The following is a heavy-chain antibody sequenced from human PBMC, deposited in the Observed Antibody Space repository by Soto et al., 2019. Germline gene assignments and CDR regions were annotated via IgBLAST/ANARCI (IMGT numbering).Heavy chain of an antibody. D-gene: IGHD6-13*01. CDR2: IYHSGST. Sequence: PSETLSLTCAVSGGSISSSNWWSWVRQPPGKGLEWIGEIYHSGSTNYNPSLKSRVSISVDKSKNQFSLKLSSVTAADTAVYYCARVIATAINWFDPWGQGTLLTVSS. V-gene: IGHV4-4*02. CDR3: ARVIATAINWFDP. J-gene: IGHJ5*02. CDR1: GGSISSSNW.